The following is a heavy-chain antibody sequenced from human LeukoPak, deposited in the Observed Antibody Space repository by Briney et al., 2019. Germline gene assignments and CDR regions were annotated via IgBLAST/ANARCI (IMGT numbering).Heavy chain of an antibody. CDR2: IYYSGST. CDR1: GGSISSHY. Sequence: PSETLSLTCTVSGGSISSHYWSWFRQPPGKGLEWIGYIYYSGSTNYNPSLKSRVTISVDTSKDQFSLKLSSVTAADTAVYYCARAQRAYSSSWYPFLEYNWFDPWGQGTLVTVSS. V-gene: IGHV4-59*11. D-gene: IGHD6-13*01. J-gene: IGHJ5*02. CDR3: ARAQRAYSSSWYPFLEYNWFDP.